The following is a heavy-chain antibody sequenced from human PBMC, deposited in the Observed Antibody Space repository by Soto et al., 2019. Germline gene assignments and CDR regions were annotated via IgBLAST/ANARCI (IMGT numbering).Heavy chain of an antibody. CDR3: AREGLAGNWFDP. Sequence: QVQLQESGPGLVKPSQTLSLTCTVSGGSLSSGGYYWSWIRQHPGKGLEWIGYIEYSGSTYYNPSLTSRVTLPVDPSNNHLSLNPSSVTAADTAVYYCAREGLAGNWFDPWGQGTLVTVST. V-gene: IGHV4-31*03. CDR2: IEYSGST. J-gene: IGHJ5*02. CDR1: GGSLSSGGYY.